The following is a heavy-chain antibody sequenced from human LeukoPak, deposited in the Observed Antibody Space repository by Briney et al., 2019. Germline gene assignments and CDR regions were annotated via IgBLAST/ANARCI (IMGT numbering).Heavy chain of an antibody. V-gene: IGHV3-53*01. CDR3: ARGGSHMSAFDI. J-gene: IGHJ3*02. Sequence: GGSLRLSCAASGVTLSSNYMSWFRQAPGKGLEWVSINSGGRTLYAHSVNGRLTISIDESKNTMYIQMTSVGAEDTAVYYCARGGSHMSAFDIWGQGTMVTVSS. CDR1: GVTLSSNY. CDR2: NSGGRT. D-gene: IGHD1-26*01.